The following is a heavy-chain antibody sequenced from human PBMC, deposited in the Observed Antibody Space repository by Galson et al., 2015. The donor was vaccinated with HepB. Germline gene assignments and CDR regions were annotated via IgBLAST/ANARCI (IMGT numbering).Heavy chain of an antibody. CDR3: AKGGYSSGWYKGNY. V-gene: IGHV3-30*18. CDR2: ISYDGSNK. Sequence: SLRLSCAASGFTFSSYGMHWVRQAPGKGLEWVAVISYDGSNKYYADSVKGRFTISRDNSKNTLYLQMNSLRAGDTAVYYCAKGGYSSGWYKGNYWGQGTLVTVSS. D-gene: IGHD6-19*01. CDR1: GFTFSSYG. J-gene: IGHJ4*02.